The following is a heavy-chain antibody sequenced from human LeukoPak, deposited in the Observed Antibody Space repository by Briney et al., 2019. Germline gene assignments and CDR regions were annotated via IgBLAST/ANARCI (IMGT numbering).Heavy chain of an antibody. CDR3: VIAGDYVGNSGYFHH. V-gene: IGHV3-64D*06. CDR1: GFTFSSYA. J-gene: IGHJ1*01. CDR2: ISSDGGRT. D-gene: IGHD4-23*01. Sequence: GGSLRLSCSASGFTFSSYAMHWVRQAPGKGLEYVAAISSDGGRTYYADSVKGRFTLSRDNSKNTLYLQMSSLRAEDTAVYYCVIAGDYVGNSGYFHHWGQGTLVTVSS.